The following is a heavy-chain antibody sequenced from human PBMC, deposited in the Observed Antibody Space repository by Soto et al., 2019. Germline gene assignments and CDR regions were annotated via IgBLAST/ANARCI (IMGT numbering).Heavy chain of an antibody. Sequence: PSETLSLTCAVSGASFTSNDWWTWVRQPPGRGLEWIGEIYRTVSTNYNPSLKSRVTISLDKSENQFSLKVTSLTAADTAVYYCASRDPGTIVDYWGQGTLVTV. CDR2: IYRTVST. V-gene: IGHV4-4*02. CDR1: GASFTSNDW. D-gene: IGHD1-7*01. J-gene: IGHJ4*02. CDR3: ASRDPGTIVDY.